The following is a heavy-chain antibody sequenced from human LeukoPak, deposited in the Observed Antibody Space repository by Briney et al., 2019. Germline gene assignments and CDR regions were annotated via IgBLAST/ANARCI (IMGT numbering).Heavy chain of an antibody. CDR1: GFTFNSFA. Sequence: GGSLRPSCAASGFTFNSFAMSWVRQAPGKGLEWVSNISGGGGSSTYYADSVKGRFTISRDNSKNTLYLQMNSLRAEDTALYYCAKSGLTRFDYWGQGTLVTVSS. J-gene: IGHJ4*02. CDR3: AKSGLTRFDY. V-gene: IGHV3-23*01. CDR2: ISGGGGSST. D-gene: IGHD1-14*01.